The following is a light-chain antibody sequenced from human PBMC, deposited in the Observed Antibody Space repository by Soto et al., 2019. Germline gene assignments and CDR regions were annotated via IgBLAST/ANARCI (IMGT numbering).Light chain of an antibody. V-gene: IGKV1-27*01. Sequence: DIQMTQSPSSLSASVGDRITITCRASQGSSNYLARYQQKPGKVPKLLIYAATTLQSGVPSRFSGSGSGTDFTLTISRLKPEDDATYYCQKYNSAPWTCGQGTKVEI. CDR1: QGSSNY. CDR3: QKYNSAPWT. J-gene: IGKJ1*01. CDR2: AAT.